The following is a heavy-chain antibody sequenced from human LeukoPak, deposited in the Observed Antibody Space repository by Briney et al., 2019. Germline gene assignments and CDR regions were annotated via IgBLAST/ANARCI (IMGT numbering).Heavy chain of an antibody. CDR1: GGSFSGYY. CDR3: ARGNSLDY. J-gene: IGHJ4*02. Sequence: SETLSLTCAVYGGSFSGYYWSWIRQPPGKGLEWIGEINHSGSTNYNPSLKSRVTISVDTSKNQFSLKLSSVTAADTAVYYCARGNSLDYWGQGTLVTVSS. V-gene: IGHV4-34*01. D-gene: IGHD2-21*01. CDR2: INHSGST.